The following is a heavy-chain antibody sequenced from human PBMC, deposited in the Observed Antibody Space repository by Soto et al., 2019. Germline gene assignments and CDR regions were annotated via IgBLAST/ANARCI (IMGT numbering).Heavy chain of an antibody. J-gene: IGHJ6*02. V-gene: IGHV4-59*01. Sequence: SETLSLTCTVSGGSISSYYWSWIRQPPGKGLEWIGYIYYSGSTNYNPSLKSRVTISVDTSKNQFSLKLSSVTAADTAVYYCARSHGGNSDYYYYAMDVWGQGTTVTLAS. CDR2: IYYSGST. CDR3: ARSHGGNSDYYYYAMDV. CDR1: GGSISSYY. D-gene: IGHD2-21*02.